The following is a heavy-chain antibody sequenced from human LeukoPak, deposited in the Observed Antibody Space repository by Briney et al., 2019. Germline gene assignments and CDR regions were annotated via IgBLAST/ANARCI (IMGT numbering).Heavy chain of an antibody. J-gene: IGHJ4*02. CDR1: GGSFSGYY. Sequence: SETLSLTCAVYGGSFSGYYWSWIRQPPGKGLEWIGEINHSGSTNYNPSLKSRVTISVDTSKNQFSLKLSSVTAADTAVYYCARGVGATNFDYWGQGTLVTVSP. D-gene: IGHD1-26*01. CDR3: ARGVGATNFDY. V-gene: IGHV4-34*01. CDR2: INHSGST.